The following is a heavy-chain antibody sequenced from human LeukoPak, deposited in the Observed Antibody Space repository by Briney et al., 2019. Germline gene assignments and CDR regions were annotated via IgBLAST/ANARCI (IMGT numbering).Heavy chain of an antibody. CDR1: GFTFSSYE. CDR2: ISSSGTNI. J-gene: IGHJ4*02. V-gene: IGHV3-48*03. D-gene: IGHD3-10*01. CDR3: ARALPTGYGSGSFRDY. Sequence: GGSLRLSCAASGFTFSSYEMNWVRQAPGKGLEWVSYISSSGTNIYYADSVKGRFTISRDNAKNSLYLQMNSLRAEDTAVYYCARALPTGYGSGSFRDYWGQGTLVTVSS.